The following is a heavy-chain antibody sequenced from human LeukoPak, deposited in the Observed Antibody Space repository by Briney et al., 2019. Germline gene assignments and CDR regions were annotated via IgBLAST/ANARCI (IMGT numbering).Heavy chain of an antibody. CDR2: IKSKTDGGTI. CDR3: TTDEYQ. Sequence: GGSLRLSCAASGITSAGFTVTNAWMSWVRQAPGKGLESVGRIKSKTDGGTIDYAAPVKGRFTISRDESRNTLYLQMTSLKSEDTGIYYCTTDEYQWGQGTLVTVSS. D-gene: IGHD6-6*01. CDR1: GITSAGFTVTNAW. V-gene: IGHV3-15*01. J-gene: IGHJ4*02.